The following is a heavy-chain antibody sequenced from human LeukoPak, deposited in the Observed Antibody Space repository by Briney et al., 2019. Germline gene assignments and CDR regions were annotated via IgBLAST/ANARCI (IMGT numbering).Heavy chain of an antibody. CDR2: IKQDGSEK. J-gene: IGHJ4*02. V-gene: IGHV3-7*01. Sequence: GGSLRLSCAASGFTFSSYWMSWVRQAPGKGLEWVANIKQDGSEKYYVDSVKGRFTISRDNAKNSLYLQMNSLRAEDTAVYYCARRGSSSWYHYFDYWGQGTLVTVSS. CDR3: ARRGSSSWYHYFDY. CDR1: GFTFSSYW. D-gene: IGHD6-13*01.